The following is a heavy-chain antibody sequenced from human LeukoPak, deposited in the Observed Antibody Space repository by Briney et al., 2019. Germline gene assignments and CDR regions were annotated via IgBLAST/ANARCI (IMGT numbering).Heavy chain of an antibody. Sequence: GESLKISCKGSGYSFTSYWIGWVRQMPGKGLEWMGIIYPGDSDTRYSPSFQGQVTISADKSITTAYMELSSLRSEDTAVYYCAAAIPSGDSSGYYFDYWGQGTLVTVSS. CDR1: GYSFTSYW. CDR2: IYPGDSDT. CDR3: AAAIPSGDSSGYYFDY. D-gene: IGHD3-22*01. J-gene: IGHJ4*02. V-gene: IGHV5-51*01.